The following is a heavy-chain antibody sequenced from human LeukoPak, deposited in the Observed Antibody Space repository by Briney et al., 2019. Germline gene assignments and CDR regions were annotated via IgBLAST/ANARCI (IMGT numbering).Heavy chain of an antibody. Sequence: SETLFLTCTVSGGSISSSYYYWGWICQPPGKGLEWIGSIYYSGSTYYNPSLKSRFTISVDTSKNQFSLKLSSVTAADTAVYYCARHRAATGDFDYWGQGTLVTVSS. D-gene: IGHD6-13*01. CDR1: GGSISSSYYY. CDR3: ARHRAATGDFDY. J-gene: IGHJ4*02. CDR2: IYYSGST. V-gene: IGHV4-39*01.